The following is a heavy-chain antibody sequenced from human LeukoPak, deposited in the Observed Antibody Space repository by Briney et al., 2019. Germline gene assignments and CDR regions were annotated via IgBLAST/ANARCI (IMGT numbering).Heavy chain of an antibody. V-gene: IGHV4-39*01. CDR2: IFYSGST. CDR1: GGXISSSSYF. Sequence: SETLSLTCTVSGGXISSSSYFWGWIRQPPGKWLEWIGSIFYSGSTYYNPSLNSRVTISIDTSKNQFSLRLSSVTAADTAVYYCARQMNTMTADYWGQGTLVTVSS. CDR3: ARQMNTMTADY. J-gene: IGHJ4*02. D-gene: IGHD3-3*01.